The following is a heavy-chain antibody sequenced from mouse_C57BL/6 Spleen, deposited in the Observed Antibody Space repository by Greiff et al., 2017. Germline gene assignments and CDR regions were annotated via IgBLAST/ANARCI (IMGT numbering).Heavy chain of an antibody. V-gene: IGHV3-6*01. CDR1: GYSITSGYY. CDR2: ISYDGSN. CDR3: ARGETMVTTSWFAY. J-gene: IGHJ3*01. D-gene: IGHD2-2*01. Sequence: EVQRVESGPGLVKPSQSLSLTCSVTGYSITSGYYWNWIRQFPGNKLEWMGYISYDGSNNYHPSLKNRISITRDTSKNQFFLKLNSVTTEDTATYYCARGETMVTTSWFAYWGQGTLVTVSA.